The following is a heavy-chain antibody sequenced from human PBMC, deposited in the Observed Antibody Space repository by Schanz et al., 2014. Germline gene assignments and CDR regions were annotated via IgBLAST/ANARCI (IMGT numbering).Heavy chain of an antibody. CDR1: GYSFSAYY. CDR3: VRELSGGTFDY. J-gene: IGHJ4*02. V-gene: IGHV1-2*06. D-gene: IGHD1-1*01. CDR2: FT. Sequence: QVQLVQSGAEVKKPGSSVKVSCTASGYSFSAYYIHWMRQAPGQGLEWLGRFTHISQKFQGRVTMTRDTSSPTAYMELNSLRSDDTAVYYCVRELSGGTFDYWGQGALVTVSS.